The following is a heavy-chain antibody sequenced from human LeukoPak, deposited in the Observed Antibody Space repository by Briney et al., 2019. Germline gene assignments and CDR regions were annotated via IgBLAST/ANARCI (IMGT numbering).Heavy chain of an antibody. V-gene: IGHV3-30*02. CDR3: ARYCGSTSCYMGALDI. Sequence: GGSLRLSCAASGFTFSSYGMHWVRQAPGKGLEWVAFIRYDGSNEYYADSVKGRFTISRDNSKNTLYLQMNSLRAEDTAVYYCARYCGSTSCYMGALDIWGQGTMVTVSA. D-gene: IGHD2-2*02. J-gene: IGHJ3*02. CDR1: GFTFSSYG. CDR2: IRYDGSNE.